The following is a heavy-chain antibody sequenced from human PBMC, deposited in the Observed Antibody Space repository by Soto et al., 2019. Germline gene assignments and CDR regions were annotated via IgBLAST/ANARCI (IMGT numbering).Heavy chain of an antibody. CDR2: ISSKANSYAT. J-gene: IGHJ5*02. Sequence: GGSLRLCCAASGFTFSGSAMHWVRQASGKGLEWVGRISSKANSYATAYAASVKGRFTISRDDSKNTAYLQMNSLKTYDKAVYFSTILHVRENNSLDPWYQGTLLTLSS. V-gene: IGHV3-73*01. CDR1: GFTFSGSA. D-gene: IGHD3-10*01. CDR3: TILHVRENNSLDP.